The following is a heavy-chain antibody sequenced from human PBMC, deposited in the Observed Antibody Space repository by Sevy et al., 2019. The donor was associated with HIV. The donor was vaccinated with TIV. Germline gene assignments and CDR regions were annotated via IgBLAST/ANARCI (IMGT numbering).Heavy chain of an antibody. V-gene: IGHV3-23*01. Sequence: GGSLRLSCAASGFTFSTYAMNWVRQAPGKGLEWVSSISNNGATTYYTDSVKDRFTISRDNSKNMVYLQMNSLRAEDTVVYYCAREGLGSHYYYYMDVWGKGTTVTVSS. CDR3: AREGLGSHYYYYMDV. J-gene: IGHJ6*03. D-gene: IGHD3-10*01. CDR1: GFTFSTYA. CDR2: ISNNGATT.